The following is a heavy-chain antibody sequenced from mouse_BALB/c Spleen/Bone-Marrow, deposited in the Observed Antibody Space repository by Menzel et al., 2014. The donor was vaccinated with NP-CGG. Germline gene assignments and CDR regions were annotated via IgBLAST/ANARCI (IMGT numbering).Heavy chain of an antibody. CDR2: INPSNGRT. CDR1: GYTFTSYW. CDR3: ARTHFDY. J-gene: IGHJ2*01. Sequence: QVQLQQSGAELVKPGAPVKLSCKASGYTFTSYWTHWVKQRPGQGLEWIGEINPSNGRTNYNEKFKSKATLTVDKSSSTAYMQLSSLTSEDSAVYYCARTHFDYWGQGTTLTVSS. V-gene: IGHV1S81*02.